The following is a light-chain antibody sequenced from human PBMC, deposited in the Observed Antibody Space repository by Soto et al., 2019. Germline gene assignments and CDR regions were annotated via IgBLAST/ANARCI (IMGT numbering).Light chain of an antibody. Sequence: DIVLTQSPGTLSLSPGERATLSCRASQSLSGNYFAWYQQKPGQAPRLLIYAVSGRATGIPDRFSGSGSGADFTLTSSRLEPEDFAVYYCQQYGSSPGTFGQGTKLEIK. CDR3: QQYGSSPGT. CDR1: QSLSGNY. V-gene: IGKV3-20*01. J-gene: IGKJ2*01. CDR2: AVS.